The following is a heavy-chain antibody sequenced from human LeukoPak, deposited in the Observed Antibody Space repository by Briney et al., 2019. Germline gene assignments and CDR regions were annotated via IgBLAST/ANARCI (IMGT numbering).Heavy chain of an antibody. CDR1: GGSISSYY. Sequence: SETLSLTCTVSGGSISSYYWSWIRQPPGKGLEWIGYIYYSGSTNYNPSLKSRVTISVDTSKNQFSLKLSSVTAADTAVYYCASGILTGYHGAFDIWGQGTMVTVSS. CDR2: IYYSGST. J-gene: IGHJ3*02. V-gene: IGHV4-59*01. CDR3: ASGILTGYHGAFDI. D-gene: IGHD3-9*01.